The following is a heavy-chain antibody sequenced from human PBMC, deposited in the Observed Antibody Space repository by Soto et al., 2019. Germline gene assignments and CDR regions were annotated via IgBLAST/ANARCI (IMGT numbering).Heavy chain of an antibody. D-gene: IGHD3-22*01. CDR3: ARDPDSSGYPFDY. Sequence: GGSLRLSCAASGFTFSSYGMHWVRQAPGKGLEWVAVIWYDGSNKYYADSVKGRFTISRDNSKNTLYLQMNSLRAEDTAVYYCARDPDSSGYPFDYWGQGTLVTVSS. CDR2: IWYDGSNK. J-gene: IGHJ4*02. V-gene: IGHV3-33*01. CDR1: GFTFSSYG.